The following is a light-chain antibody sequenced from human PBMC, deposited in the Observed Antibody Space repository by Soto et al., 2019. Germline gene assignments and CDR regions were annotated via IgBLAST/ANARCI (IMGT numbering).Light chain of an antibody. CDR1: ESVGSD. Sequence: ENVLTQSPATLSLSPGEGATLSCRASESVGSDLAWYQQKPGQPPRLLIYDVSGRATGVPARFSGSGSGTDFTLAISSLGPEDFAVYYCQQRDSWRLTFGGGTKVEIK. J-gene: IGKJ4*01. CDR3: QQRDSWRLT. V-gene: IGKV3-11*01. CDR2: DVS.